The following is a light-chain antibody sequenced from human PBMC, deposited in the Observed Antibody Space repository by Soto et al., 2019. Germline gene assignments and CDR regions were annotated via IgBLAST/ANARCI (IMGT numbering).Light chain of an antibody. V-gene: IGKV3-15*01. CDR1: QSVSSSY. J-gene: IGKJ1*01. CDR3: QQYNNWPKL. CDR2: AAS. Sequence: EIVLTQSPGTLSLSPGERATLSCRASQSVSSSYLAWYQQKPGQAPRLLIYAASTRATGIPARFSGSGSGTEFTLTISSLQSEDFAVYYCQQYNNWPKLFGQETKVDIK.